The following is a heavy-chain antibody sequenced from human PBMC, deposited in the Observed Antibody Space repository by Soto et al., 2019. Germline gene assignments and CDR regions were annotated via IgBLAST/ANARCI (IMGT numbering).Heavy chain of an antibody. V-gene: IGHV3-30*18. Sequence: PGGSLRLSCAASGFTFSSYGMHWVRQAPGKGLEWVAVISYDGSNKYYADSVKGRFTISRDNSKNTLYLQMNSLRAEDTAVYYCANGRAAAGNYYYYGMDVWGQGTTVTVSS. D-gene: IGHD6-13*01. J-gene: IGHJ6*02. CDR2: ISYDGSNK. CDR1: GFTFSSYG. CDR3: ANGRAAAGNYYYYGMDV.